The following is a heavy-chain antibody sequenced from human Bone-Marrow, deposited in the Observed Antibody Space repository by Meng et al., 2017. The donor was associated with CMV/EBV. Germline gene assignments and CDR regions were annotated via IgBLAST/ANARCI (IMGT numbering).Heavy chain of an antibody. Sequence: QVRLVQAVAEVKHPGASVKVSCKASGYTFTGYYMHWVRQAPGRWPEWMGWINPNSGGTNDAQKFQGRVTMTRATSISTAYMELSRLRSDDTAVYYCARDLDYGDYASDYWGQGTLVTVSS. CDR1: GYTFTGYY. CDR3: ARDLDYGDYASDY. CDR2: INPNSGGT. D-gene: IGHD4-17*01. J-gene: IGHJ4*02. V-gene: IGHV1-2*02.